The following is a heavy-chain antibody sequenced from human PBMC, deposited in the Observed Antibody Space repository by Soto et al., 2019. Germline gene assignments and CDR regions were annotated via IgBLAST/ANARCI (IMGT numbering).Heavy chain of an antibody. V-gene: IGHV1-69*12. CDR3: ARGQTGGGWGYYFDY. Sequence: QVQLVQSGAEVKKPGSSVKVSCKASGGTFSSYAIDWVRQAPGQGLEWMGGIIPIFGTADYAQKFQGRVTITADESPRTAYMELSSMRSEDTAVYYCARGQTGGGWGYYFDYWGQGTLVTVSS. CDR2: IIPIFGTA. J-gene: IGHJ4*02. CDR1: GGTFSSYA. D-gene: IGHD3-16*01.